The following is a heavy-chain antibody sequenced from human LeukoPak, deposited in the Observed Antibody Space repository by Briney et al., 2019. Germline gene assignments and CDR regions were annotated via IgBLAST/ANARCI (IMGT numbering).Heavy chain of an antibody. CDR2: TSHDGSNK. V-gene: IGHV3-30*18. J-gene: IGHJ4*02. Sequence: GRSLRLSCGASGFNFRNYGMHWVRQAPGKGLQWVAVTSHDGSNKYYADSVKGRFTISRDNSRNTLDLQMSSLRTEDTAIYYCVKDWGAYFASGSSYFDYWGQGILVTVSS. D-gene: IGHD3-10*01. CDR1: GFNFRNYG. CDR3: VKDWGAYFASGSSYFDY.